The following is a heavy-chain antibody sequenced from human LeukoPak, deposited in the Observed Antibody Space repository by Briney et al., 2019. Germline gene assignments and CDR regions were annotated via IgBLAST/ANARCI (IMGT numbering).Heavy chain of an antibody. Sequence: SETLSLTCTVSGGSISSSSYYWGWIRQPPGKGLEWIGSIYYSGSTYYNPSLRSRVTVSVGTSKNQFSLKLSSVTASDAAVYYCARHDGIAAPHDFWGQGTLVNVPS. D-gene: IGHD6-13*01. J-gene: IGHJ4*02. CDR1: GGSISSSSYY. CDR3: ARHDGIAAPHDF. CDR2: IYYSGST. V-gene: IGHV4-39*01.